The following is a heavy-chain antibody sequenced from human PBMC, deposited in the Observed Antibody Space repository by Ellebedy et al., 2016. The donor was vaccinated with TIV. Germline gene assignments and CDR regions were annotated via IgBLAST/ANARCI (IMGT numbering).Heavy chain of an antibody. J-gene: IGHJ4*02. CDR3: ARGTSMTDY. CDR2: IYPGDSDT. Sequence: PGGSLRLSCKGSGYSFTSYWIGWVLQMPGKRLAWMGSIYPGDSDTRYSPTFQGQVTISADKSISTAYLQWRSLKASDTAMYYCARGTSMTDYWGQGTMVTVS. CDR1: GYSFTSYW. D-gene: IGHD2-2*01. V-gene: IGHV5-51*01.